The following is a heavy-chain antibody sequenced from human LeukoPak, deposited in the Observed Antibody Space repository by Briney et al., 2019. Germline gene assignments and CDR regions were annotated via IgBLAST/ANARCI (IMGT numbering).Heavy chain of an antibody. CDR1: GFTFSSYG. J-gene: IGHJ6*03. Sequence: GGSLRLSCAASGFTFSSYGMHWVRQAPGKGLEWVAVIWYGGSNKYYADSVKGRFTISRDNSKNTLYLQMNSLRAEDTAVYYCAKGPEEYSSSWYHMDVWGKGTTVTVSS. V-gene: IGHV3-30*02. D-gene: IGHD6-13*01. CDR3: AKGPEEYSSSWYHMDV. CDR2: IWYGGSNK.